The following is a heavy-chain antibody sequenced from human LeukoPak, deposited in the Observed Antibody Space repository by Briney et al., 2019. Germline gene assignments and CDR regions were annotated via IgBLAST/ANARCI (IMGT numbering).Heavy chain of an antibody. D-gene: IGHD1-1*01. Sequence: SETLSLTCAVYGGSFSGYYWSWIRQPPGKGLEWIGEINHSGSTNYSPSLKSRVTISVDTSKNQFSLRLTSVTAADTAVYYCARDPGMRYWGQGTLVTVSS. J-gene: IGHJ4*02. CDR1: GGSFSGYY. CDR3: ARDPGMRY. V-gene: IGHV4-34*01. CDR2: INHSGST.